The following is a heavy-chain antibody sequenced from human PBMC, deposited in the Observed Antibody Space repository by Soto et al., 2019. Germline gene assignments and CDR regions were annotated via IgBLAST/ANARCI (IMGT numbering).Heavy chain of an antibody. CDR2: IYWDDDK. Sequence: SGPTLVNPTQTLTLTCTFSGFSLSTSGVGVGWIRQPPGKALEWLALIYWDDDKRYSPSLKSRLTITKDTSKNQVVLTMTNMDPVDTATYYCAHRRGRYYDILTGYYLVGWFDPWGQGTLVTVSS. V-gene: IGHV2-5*02. CDR3: AHRRGRYYDILTGYYLVGWFDP. CDR1: GFSLSTSGVG. D-gene: IGHD3-9*01. J-gene: IGHJ5*02.